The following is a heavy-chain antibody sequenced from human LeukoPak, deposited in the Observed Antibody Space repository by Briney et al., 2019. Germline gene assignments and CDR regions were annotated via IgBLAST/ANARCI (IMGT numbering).Heavy chain of an antibody. V-gene: IGHV3-7*03. Sequence: PGGSLRLSCAASGFTFSIYWLTSVRQPPGKGLEWVANIKEDGSEKYYMHSVKGRLTISRDNAKHPRYLQINSLRVNDTAVYYCSRGAYYFDYWGQGTLVTVSS. J-gene: IGHJ4*02. CDR2: IKEDGSEK. CDR3: SRGAYYFDY. CDR1: GFTFSIYW.